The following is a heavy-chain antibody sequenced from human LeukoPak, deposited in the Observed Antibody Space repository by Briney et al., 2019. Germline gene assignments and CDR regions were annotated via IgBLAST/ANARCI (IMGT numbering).Heavy chain of an antibody. D-gene: IGHD3-22*01. CDR1: GGTFSSYA. Sequence: SVKVSCKASGGTFSSYAISWVRQAPGQGLEWMGRIIPILGIANYAQKFQGRVTITADKSTSTAYMELSSPRSEDTAVYYCARDYYDSSGYYRHDYWGQGTLVTVSS. CDR3: ARDYYDSSGYYRHDY. CDR2: IIPILGIA. V-gene: IGHV1-69*04. J-gene: IGHJ4*02.